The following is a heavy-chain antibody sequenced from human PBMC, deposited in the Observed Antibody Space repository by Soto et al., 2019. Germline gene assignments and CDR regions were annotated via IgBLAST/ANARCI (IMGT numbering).Heavy chain of an antibody. J-gene: IGHJ2*01. CDR1: GGTFSSYT. Sequence: QVQLVQSGAEVKKPGSSVTVSCKASGGTFSSYTISWVRQAPGQGLEWMGGIIPTFGTANYAQKFQRRFTSTADDPTSSAYMDLSSLRSEDTALYYCARGNHRWLQLWYFDLWGLGTLVTVSS. V-gene: IGHV1-69*12. CDR3: ARGNHRWLQLWYFDL. D-gene: IGHD5-12*01. CDR2: IIPTFGTA.